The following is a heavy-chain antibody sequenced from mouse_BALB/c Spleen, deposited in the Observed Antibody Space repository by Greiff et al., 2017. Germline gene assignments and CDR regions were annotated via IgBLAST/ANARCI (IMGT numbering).Heavy chain of an antibody. CDR3: ARDGGGLRLRAMDY. CDR2: ISDGGSYT. J-gene: IGHJ4*01. CDR1: GFTFSDYY. V-gene: IGHV5-4*02. Sequence: EVKLVESGGGLVKPGGSLKLSCAASGFTFSDYYMYWVRQTPEKRLEWVATISDGGSYTYYPDSVKGRFTISRDNAKNNLYLQMSSLKSEDTAMYYCARDGGGLRLRAMDYWGQGTSVTDSS. D-gene: IGHD1-2*01.